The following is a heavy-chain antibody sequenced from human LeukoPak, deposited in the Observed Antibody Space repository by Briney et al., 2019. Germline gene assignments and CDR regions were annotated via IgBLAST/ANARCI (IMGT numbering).Heavy chain of an antibody. D-gene: IGHD1-14*01. Sequence: GGSLRLSCAASGFTFSRYSMNWVRQAPGKGLEWVSSITTSSSYIYYADSVKGRFTISRDNAKNSLFLQMNSLRAEDTAVYYCVRIIYFDYWGQGTLVTVSS. J-gene: IGHJ4*02. CDR2: ITTSSSYI. CDR1: GFTFSRYS. CDR3: VRIIYFDY. V-gene: IGHV3-21*04.